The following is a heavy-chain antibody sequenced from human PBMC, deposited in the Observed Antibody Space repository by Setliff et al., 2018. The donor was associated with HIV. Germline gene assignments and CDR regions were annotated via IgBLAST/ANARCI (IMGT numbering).Heavy chain of an antibody. CDR3: ARGGTSSNWFDP. CDR1: GGSISSSSYY. J-gene: IGHJ5*02. Sequence: SETLSLTCNVSGGSISSSSYYWGWIRQPPGKGLEWIGSFHSSGSTSYNPSLRSRVTVSVDTSKNQLSLKLTSVTAADTAVYYCARGGTSSNWFDPWGQGTLGTVPQ. D-gene: IGHD2-2*01. V-gene: IGHV4-39*07. CDR2: FHSSGST.